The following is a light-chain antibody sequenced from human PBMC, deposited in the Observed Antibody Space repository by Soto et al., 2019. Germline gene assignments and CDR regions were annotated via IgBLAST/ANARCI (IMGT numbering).Light chain of an antibody. CDR1: QSIRSH. CDR2: SAS. J-gene: IGKJ5*01. CDR3: QQSYSTPPIP. V-gene: IGKV1-39*01. Sequence: TQVAITRSEAGGEPVDLKSRASQSIRSHLNWYQQKPGKAPKLLIYSASSLQSGVPSRFSGSGSGTDFTLTISDLQPEDFATYYCQQSYSTPPIPFGQGTRLEI.